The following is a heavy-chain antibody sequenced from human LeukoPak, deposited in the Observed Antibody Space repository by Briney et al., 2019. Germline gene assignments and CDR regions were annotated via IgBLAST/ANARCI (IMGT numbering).Heavy chain of an antibody. J-gene: IGHJ1*01. V-gene: IGHV4-34*01. CDR3: ARPPTPYYYDSSGYYPEYFQH. D-gene: IGHD3-22*01. Sequence: SETLSLTCSVSGGSFTAFCWTWIRQPPGKGLEWVGEVNHSGTTNYNPSLKSRVTLSVDTSKNQFSLKLSSVTAADTAVYYCARPPTPYYYDSSGYYPEYFQHWGQGTLVTVSS. CDR2: VNHSGTT. CDR1: GGSFTAFC.